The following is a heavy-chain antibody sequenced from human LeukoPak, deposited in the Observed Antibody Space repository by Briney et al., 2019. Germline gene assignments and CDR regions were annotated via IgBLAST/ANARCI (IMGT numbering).Heavy chain of an antibody. J-gene: IGHJ3*02. CDR3: ARVKGAWNYEDAFDI. V-gene: IGHV3-21*01. D-gene: IGHD1-7*01. CDR1: GFTFSSYS. CDR2: ISSSSSYI. Sequence: RTGGSLRLSCAASGFTFSSYSMNWVRQAPGKGLEWVSSISSSSSYIYYADSVKGRFTISRDNAKNSLYLQMNSLRAEDTAVCYCARVKGAWNYEDAFDIWGQGTMVTVSS.